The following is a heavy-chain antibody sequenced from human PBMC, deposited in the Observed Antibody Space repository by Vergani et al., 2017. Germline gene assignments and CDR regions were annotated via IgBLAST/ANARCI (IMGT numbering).Heavy chain of an antibody. CDR3: ARDLFEMAINTHFDY. Sequence: QVQLVQSGAEVKKPGSSVKVSCKTSGGTFSSYAISWVRQAPGQGLEWMGGIIPIFGTANYAQKFQGRVTITADESTSTAYMELSSLRSEDTAVYYCARDLFEMAINTHFDYWGQGTLVTVSS. CDR2: IIPIFGTA. V-gene: IGHV1-69*01. D-gene: IGHD5-24*01. CDR1: GGTFSSYA. J-gene: IGHJ4*02.